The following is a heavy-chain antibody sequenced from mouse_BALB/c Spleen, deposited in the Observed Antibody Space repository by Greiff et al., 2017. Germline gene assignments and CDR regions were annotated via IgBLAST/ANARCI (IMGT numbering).Heavy chain of an antibody. CDR2: IYPGDGDT. J-gene: IGHJ3*01. CDR1: GYAFSSYW. CDR3: ARPLGYGNYSWFAY. Sequence: VKLQESGAELVRPGSSVKISCKASGYAFSSYWMNWVKQRPGQGLEWIGQIYPGDGDTNYNGKFKGKATLTADKSSSTAYMQLSSLTSEDSAVYFCARPLGYGNYSWFAYWGQGTLVTVSA. V-gene: IGHV1-80*01. D-gene: IGHD2-10*02.